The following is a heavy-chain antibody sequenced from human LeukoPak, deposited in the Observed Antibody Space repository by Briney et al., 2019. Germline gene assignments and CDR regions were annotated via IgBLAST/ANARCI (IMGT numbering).Heavy chain of an antibody. J-gene: IGHJ4*02. D-gene: IGHD2-21*02. CDR2: ISYDGSNK. Sequence: PGGSLRLSCAASGFTFSSYAMHWVRQAPGKGLEWVAVISYDGSNKYYADSVKGRFTISRDNSKNTLYLQMNSLETEDTAVYYCTIVRGYCGGDCYSWGQGTLVTVSS. CDR3: TIVRGYCGGDCYS. V-gene: IGHV3-30-3*01. CDR1: GFTFSSYA.